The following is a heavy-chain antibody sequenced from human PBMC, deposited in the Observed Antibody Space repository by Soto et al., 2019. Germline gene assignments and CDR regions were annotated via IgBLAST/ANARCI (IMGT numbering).Heavy chain of an antibody. V-gene: IGHV3-23*01. CDR1: GFTFSSYA. CDR3: AKGSASSRPYYXDY. CDR2: ISGSGGST. Sequence: GGSLRLSCAASGFTFSSYAMSWVRQAPGKGLEWVSAISGSGGSTYYADSVKGRFTISRDNSKDTLYLQMNSLRGEDTAVYYCAKGSASSRPYYXDYWGQGTLVTVSS. D-gene: IGHD6-6*01. J-gene: IGHJ4*02.